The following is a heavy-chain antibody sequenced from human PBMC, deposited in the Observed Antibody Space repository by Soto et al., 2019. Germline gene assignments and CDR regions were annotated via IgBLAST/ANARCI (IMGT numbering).Heavy chain of an antibody. CDR3: AKAGSYFKYYYYYYYMDV. CDR2: ISYDGSNK. Sequence: GGSLRLSCAASGFTFSSYGMHWVRQAPGKGLEWVAVISYDGSNKYYADSVKGRFTISRDNSKNTLYLQMNSLRAEDTAVYYCAKAGSYFKYYYYYYYMDVWGKGTTVTVSS. J-gene: IGHJ6*03. CDR1: GFTFSSYG. D-gene: IGHD3-10*01. V-gene: IGHV3-30*18.